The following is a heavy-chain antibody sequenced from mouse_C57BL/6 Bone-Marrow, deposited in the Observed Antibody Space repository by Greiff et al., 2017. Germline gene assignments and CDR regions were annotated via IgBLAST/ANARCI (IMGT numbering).Heavy chain of an antibody. V-gene: IGHV1-80*01. Sequence: QVQLQQSGAELVKPGASVTLSCKASGYAFSSYWMNWVKQRPGKGLEWIGQLYPGDGDANYNGKFTDKATLTADKSSSTAYMQLSSLTSEDCAVYFCARVVVWCLRAMDYWGQGTAVTVSS. CDR2: LYPGDGDA. CDR1: GYAFSSYW. D-gene: IGHD2-13*01. J-gene: IGHJ4*01. CDR3: ARVVVWCLRAMDY.